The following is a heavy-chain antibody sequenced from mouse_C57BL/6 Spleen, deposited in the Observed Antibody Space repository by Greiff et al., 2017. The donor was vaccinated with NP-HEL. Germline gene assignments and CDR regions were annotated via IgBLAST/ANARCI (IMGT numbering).Heavy chain of an antibody. J-gene: IGHJ3*01. CDR2: IDPSDSYT. CDR1: GYTFTSYW. Sequence: QVQLKQPGAELVMPGASVKLSCKASGYTFTSYWMHWVKQRPGQGLEWIGEIDPSDSYTNYNQKFKGKSTLTVDKSSSTAYMQLSSLTSEDSAVYYCARSGSPWFAYWGQGTLVTVSA. D-gene: IGHD1-1*01. V-gene: IGHV1-69*01. CDR3: ARSGSPWFAY.